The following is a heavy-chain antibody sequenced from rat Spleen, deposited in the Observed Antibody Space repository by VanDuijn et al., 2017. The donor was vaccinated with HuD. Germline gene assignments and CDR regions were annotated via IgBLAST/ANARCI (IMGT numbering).Heavy chain of an antibody. CDR2: ITSAGST. CDR1: GYSITSSYR. V-gene: IGHV3-3*01. J-gene: IGHJ2*01. CDR3: ASLYSSYSLYYFDY. Sequence: EVQLQESGPGLVKPPQSLPLTCSVTGYSITSSYRWNWIRKFPGNKLEWMGYITSAGSTNYNPSLKSRISITSNTSKNQFFLQVNSVTTEDTATYYCASLYSSYSLYYFDYWGQGVMVTVSS. D-gene: IGHD1-2*01.